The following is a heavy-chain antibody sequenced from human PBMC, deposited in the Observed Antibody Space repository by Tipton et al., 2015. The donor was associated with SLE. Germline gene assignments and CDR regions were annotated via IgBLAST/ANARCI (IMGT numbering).Heavy chain of an antibody. CDR2: FYLGGGP. Sequence: GLVKPSETLSLICSVSGAPISDYWWSWVRQPPGKSLEWLGHFYLGGGPDYNPPLKGRLSISVDAPKSQLSLQLRSVTAADSAVYFCARHPGIVGAKWGFLDVWGRGTLVTVSS. V-gene: IGHV4-59*08. D-gene: IGHD1-26*01. CDR3: ARHPGIVGAKWGFLDV. J-gene: IGHJ2*01. CDR1: GAPISDYW.